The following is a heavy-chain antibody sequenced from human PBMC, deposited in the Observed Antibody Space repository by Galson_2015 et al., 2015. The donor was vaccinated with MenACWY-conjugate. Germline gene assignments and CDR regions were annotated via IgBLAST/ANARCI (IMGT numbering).Heavy chain of an antibody. Sequence: SLRLSCAASGFTFRSYALSWVRQAPGKGLKWVSGISGSGSGTYYADSVKGRFTISRDNSKNTLYLQVNSLRAEDTAVYYCAKEGDSSGWFFDHWGQGTLVTVSS. CDR1: GFTFRSYA. CDR3: AKEGDSSGWFFDH. CDR2: ISGSGSGT. V-gene: IGHV3-23*01. D-gene: IGHD6-19*01. J-gene: IGHJ4*02.